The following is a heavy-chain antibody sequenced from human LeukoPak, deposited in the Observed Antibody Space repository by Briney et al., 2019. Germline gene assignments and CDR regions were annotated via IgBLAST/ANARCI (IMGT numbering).Heavy chain of an antibody. D-gene: IGHD6-13*01. CDR2: ISSSGSTI. V-gene: IGHV3-11*04. Sequence: SNYYWGWIRQPPGKGLEWVSYISSSGSTIYYADSVKGRFTISRDNAKDTLYLQMNSLRVQDTAMYYCTRVFAGDEYSSSGYWGQGTLVTVSS. J-gene: IGHJ4*02. CDR1: SNYY. CDR3: TRVFAGDEYSSSGY.